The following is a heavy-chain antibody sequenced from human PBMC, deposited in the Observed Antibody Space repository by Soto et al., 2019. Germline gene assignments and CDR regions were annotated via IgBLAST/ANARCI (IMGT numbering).Heavy chain of an antibody. CDR1: GVSFSGYY. CDR2: INHSGST. V-gene: IGHV4-34*01. Sequence: SETLSLTCAVYGVSFSGYYWSWIRQPPGKGLEWIGEINHSGSTNYNPSLKSRVTISVDTSKNQFSLKLSSVTAADTAVYYCARTRKYYYDSSGYYPYYFDYWGQGTLVTVSS. D-gene: IGHD3-22*01. CDR3: ARTRKYYYDSSGYYPYYFDY. J-gene: IGHJ4*02.